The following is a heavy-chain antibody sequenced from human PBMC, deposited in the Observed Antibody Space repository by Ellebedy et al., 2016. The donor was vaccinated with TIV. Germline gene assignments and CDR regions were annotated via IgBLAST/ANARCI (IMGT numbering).Heavy chain of an antibody. Sequence: AASVKVSCKASGFSFTGYYIHWVRQAPGQGLEWMGWITPNSGRTKYAQKFQDWVTITRDTSISTAYMELPRLRSDDTAVYYCARKTGNRGDFDIWGQGTMVAVSS. V-gene: IGHV1-2*04. CDR2: ITPNSGRT. CDR3: ARKTGNRGDFDI. J-gene: IGHJ3*02. D-gene: IGHD7-27*01. CDR1: GFSFTGYY.